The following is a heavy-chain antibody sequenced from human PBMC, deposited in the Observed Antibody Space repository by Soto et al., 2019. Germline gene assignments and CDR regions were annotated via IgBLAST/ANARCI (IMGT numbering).Heavy chain of an antibody. CDR1: GASIITSYY. CDR2: IYYSGGT. CDR3: ARHDWARFYGMDV. Sequence: SDTLSLTCSVSGASIITSYYSAWIRQPPGKGLEWIGSIYYSGGTYYNPSLKSRVTIFVDTSKSQFSLMLASVTAADTAVYYCARHDWARFYGMDVWGQGTTVTVSS. J-gene: IGHJ6*02. V-gene: IGHV4-39*01. D-gene: IGHD2-21*01.